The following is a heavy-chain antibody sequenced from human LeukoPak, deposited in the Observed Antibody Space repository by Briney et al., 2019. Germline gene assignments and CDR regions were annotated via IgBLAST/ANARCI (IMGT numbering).Heavy chain of an antibody. CDR1: GFTFSSYS. V-gene: IGHV3-74*01. D-gene: IGHD3-10*01. J-gene: IGHJ6*03. CDR2: INSDGSST. Sequence: GGSLRLSCAASGFTFSSYSMNWVRQAPGKGLVWVSRINSDGSSTSYADSVKGRFTISRDNAKNSLYLQMNSLRAEDTAVYYCARDVLVRGLYYYYYMDVWGKGTTVTVSS. CDR3: ARDVLVRGLYYYYYMDV.